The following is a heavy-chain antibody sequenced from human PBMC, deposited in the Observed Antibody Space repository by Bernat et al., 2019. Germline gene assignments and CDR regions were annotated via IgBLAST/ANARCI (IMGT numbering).Heavy chain of an antibody. D-gene: IGHD3-16*01. CDR2: IYHSGST. V-gene: IGHV4-30-2*01. CDR1: GGSISSGGYS. CDR3: AGRGSTVPWGY. J-gene: IGHJ4*02. Sequence: QLQLQESGSGLVKPSQTLSLTCAVSGGSISSGGYSWSWIRRPPGKGLEWIGYIYHSGSTYYNPSLKSRVTISVDRSKNQFSLKLSSVTAADTAVYYCAGRGSTVPWGYWGQGTLVTVSS.